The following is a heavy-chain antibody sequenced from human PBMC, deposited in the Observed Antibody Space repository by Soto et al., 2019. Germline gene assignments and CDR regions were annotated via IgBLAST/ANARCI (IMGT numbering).Heavy chain of an antibody. CDR3: AAIFSGYDYSAFDY. D-gene: IGHD5-12*01. CDR2: IVVGSGNT. V-gene: IGHV1-58*01. J-gene: IGHJ4*02. Sequence: QRLEWIGWIVVGSGNTNYAQKFQERVTITRDMSTSTAYMELSSLRSEDTAVYYCAAIFSGYDYSAFDYWGQGTLVSVSS.